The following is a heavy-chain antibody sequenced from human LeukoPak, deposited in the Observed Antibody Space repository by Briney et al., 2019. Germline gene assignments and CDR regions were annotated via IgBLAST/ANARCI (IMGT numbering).Heavy chain of an antibody. Sequence: GGSLRLSCLASGFSFNSYTMNWVREAPGKGLEWVSTISPVSSYTWYAESVKGRFTISRDNPKNSLYLQMDSLRAEDTAVYYCVRDVSRRIGMDVWGQGTLVTVSS. V-gene: IGHV3-21*01. D-gene: IGHD2/OR15-2a*01. J-gene: IGHJ4*02. CDR3: VRDVSRRIGMDV. CDR1: GFSFNSYT. CDR2: ISPVSSYT.